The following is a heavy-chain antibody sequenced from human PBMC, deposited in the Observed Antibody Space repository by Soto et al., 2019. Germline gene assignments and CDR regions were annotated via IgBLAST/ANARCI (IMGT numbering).Heavy chain of an antibody. V-gene: IGHV3-49*03. CDR1: GFTFGDYG. CDR3: ATAYGSFRDTPTD. CDR2: IRIKAYGGTT. Sequence: EVQLEESGGGLVQPGRSLRLSCTAAGFTFGDYGMSWFRQAPGKWLEWVGFIRIKAYGGTTEYAASVKGRFTISRDDSKSIAYLQMNSLKTEDTAVYYCATAYGSFRDTPTDWGQGTLVTVSS. D-gene: IGHD3-10*01. J-gene: IGHJ4*02.